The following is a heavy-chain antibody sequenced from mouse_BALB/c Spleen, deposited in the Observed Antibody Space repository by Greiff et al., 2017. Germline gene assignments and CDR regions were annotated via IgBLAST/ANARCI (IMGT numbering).Heavy chain of an antibody. CDR3: ARSPRYFDV. CDR1: GFNIKDTY. V-gene: IGHV14-3*02. CDR2: IDPANGNT. J-gene: IGHJ1*01. Sequence: VQLKESGAELVKPGASVKLSCTASGFNIKDTYMHWVKQRPEQGLEWIGRIDPANGNTKYDPKFQGKATITADTSSNTAYLQLSSLTSEDTAVYYCARSPRYFDVWGAGTTVTVSS.